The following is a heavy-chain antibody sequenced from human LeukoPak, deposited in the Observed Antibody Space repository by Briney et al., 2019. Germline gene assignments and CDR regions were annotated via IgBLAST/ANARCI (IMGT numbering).Heavy chain of an antibody. Sequence: PSQTLSLTCTVSGGSISSGDYYWSWIRQPPGKGLEWIGYIYYSGSTYYNPSLKSRVTISVDTSKNQFSLKLSSVTAADTAVYYCASQQGDPYYYDSSGYVWGQGTLVTVSS. CDR1: GGSISSGDYY. CDR3: ASQQGDPYYYDSSGYV. CDR2: IYYSGST. V-gene: IGHV4-31*03. J-gene: IGHJ4*02. D-gene: IGHD3-22*01.